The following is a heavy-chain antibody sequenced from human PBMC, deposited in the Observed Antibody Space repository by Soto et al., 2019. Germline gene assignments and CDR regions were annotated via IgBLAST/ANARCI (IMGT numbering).Heavy chain of an antibody. CDR2: INPSGGST. CDR1: GYTFSSYY. J-gene: IGHJ6*02. D-gene: IGHD3-3*01. Sequence: ASVKVSCKASGYTFSSYYMHWVRQAPGQGLEWMGIINPSGGSTSYAQKFQGRVTMTRDTSTSTDYMELSSLRSEDTAVYYCARDGLGVVIIPDSYDYYYGMDVWGQGTTVTVSS. V-gene: IGHV1-46*01. CDR3: ARDGLGVVIIPDSYDYYYGMDV.